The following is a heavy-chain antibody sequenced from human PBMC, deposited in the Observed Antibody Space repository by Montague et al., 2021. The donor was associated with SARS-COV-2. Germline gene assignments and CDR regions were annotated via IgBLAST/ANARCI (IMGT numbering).Heavy chain of an antibody. CDR2: TYYRSKWFH. D-gene: IGHD6-19*01. J-gene: IGHJ4*02. Sequence: CAISGDSVSSYRAAWNWIRQSPSRGLEWLGRTYYRSKWFHDYAISVKSRIIINPDTSKNQFSLQLNSVTPEDTAVYYCANFAVSGTTADYWGQGILVTVSS. CDR1: GDSVSSYRAA. CDR3: ANFAVSGTTADY. V-gene: IGHV6-1*01.